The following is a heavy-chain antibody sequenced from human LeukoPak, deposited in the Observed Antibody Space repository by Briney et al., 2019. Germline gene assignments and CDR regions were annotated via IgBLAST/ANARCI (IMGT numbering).Heavy chain of an antibody. Sequence: GGSLRLSCAASGFTFSSYAMHWVRQAPGKGLEWVAVISYDGSSKYYADSVKGRFTISRDNSKNTLYLQMNSLRAEDTAVYYCARGGSGSYYYYYYYMDVWGKGTTVTVSS. CDR2: ISYDGSSK. CDR3: ARGGSGSYYYYYYYMDV. D-gene: IGHD1-26*01. V-gene: IGHV3-30-3*01. J-gene: IGHJ6*03. CDR1: GFTFSSYA.